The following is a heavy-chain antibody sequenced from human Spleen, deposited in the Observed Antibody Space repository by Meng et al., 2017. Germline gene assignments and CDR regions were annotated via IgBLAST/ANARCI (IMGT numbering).Heavy chain of an antibody. CDR1: GGSISSSNW. CDR3: ARSDFWSGYKGRVWYFDL. Sequence: LRESCPGLVKPPGTLSLTCAVSGGSISSSNWWSWVRQTPGKGLEWIGEIYHSGSTNYNPSLKSRVTISVDKSKNQFSLKLSSVTAADTAVYYCARSDFWSGYKGRVWYFDLWGRGTLVTVSS. CDR2: IYHSGST. D-gene: IGHD3-3*01. J-gene: IGHJ2*01. V-gene: IGHV4-4*03.